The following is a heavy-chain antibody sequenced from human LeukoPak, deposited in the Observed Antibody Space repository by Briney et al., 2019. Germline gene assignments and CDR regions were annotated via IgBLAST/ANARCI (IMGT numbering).Heavy chain of an antibody. CDR2: ISAYNGNT. CDR3: ARIMITFGGVIVSHFDY. D-gene: IGHD3-16*02. V-gene: IGHV1-18*01. Sequence: GASVKVSCKASGYTFTSYGISWVRQAPGQGLEWMGWISAYNGNTNYAQKLQGRVTMTTDTSTSTAYMELRSLRSDDTAVYYCARIMITFGGVIVSHFDYWGQGTLVTVSS. CDR1: GYTFTSYG. J-gene: IGHJ4*02.